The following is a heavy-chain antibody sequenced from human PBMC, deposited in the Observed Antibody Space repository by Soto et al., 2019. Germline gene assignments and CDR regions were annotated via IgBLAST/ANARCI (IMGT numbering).Heavy chain of an antibody. CDR1: GFTFNVYG. CDR3: ARVREPHLDHYGLDV. CDR2: LIPIYNAP. D-gene: IGHD1-1*01. Sequence: QVQLEQSGAEVKNPGSSVKVSCKTSGFTFNVYGIHWVRQAPGQGLEWMGGLIPIYNAPYYAQKFQGRVTITADKSTTTVHLELSSLRSEDTAVYFCARVREPHLDHYGLDVWGQGTTVTVS. J-gene: IGHJ6*02. V-gene: IGHV1-69*06.